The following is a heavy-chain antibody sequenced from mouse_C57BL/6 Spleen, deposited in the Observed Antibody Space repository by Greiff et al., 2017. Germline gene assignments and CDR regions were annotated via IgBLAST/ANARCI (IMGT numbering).Heavy chain of an antibody. D-gene: IGHD3-1*01. CDR1: GSTFTSYW. Sequence: QVQLQQPGAELVLPGASVKLSCKASGSTFTSYWMPWVKQRPGQGLEWIGEIDPSDSYTNYNQKFKGKSTLTVDKSSSTAYSQLSSLTSEDSAVYYCARSGSSRYFDVWGTGTTVTVSS. V-gene: IGHV1-69*01. CDR3: ARSGSSRYFDV. J-gene: IGHJ1*03. CDR2: IDPSDSYT.